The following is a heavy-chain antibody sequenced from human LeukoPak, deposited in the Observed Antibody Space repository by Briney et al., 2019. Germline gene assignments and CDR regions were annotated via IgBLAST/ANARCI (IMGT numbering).Heavy chain of an antibody. V-gene: IGHV3-74*01. D-gene: IGHD3-3*01. CDR1: GFTVSSYW. CDR2: INSDGSST. CDR3: ARDFRARVVTPGMDV. J-gene: IGHJ6*02. Sequence: GGSLRLSCAASGFTVSSYWMHWVRQAPGKGPVWVSRINSDGSSTTYADSVKGRFTISRDNAKNTLYLQMNSLRAEDTAVYYCARDFRARVVTPGMDVWGQGTTVTVSS.